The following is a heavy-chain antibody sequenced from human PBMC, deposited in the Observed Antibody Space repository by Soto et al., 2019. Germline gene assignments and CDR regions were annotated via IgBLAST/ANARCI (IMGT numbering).Heavy chain of an antibody. CDR3: ARDRATDHYFYFDY. V-gene: IGHV1-69*01. D-gene: IGHD5-12*01. J-gene: IGHJ4*02. CDR1: GGTFSSYA. Sequence: QVQLVQSGAEVKKPGSSVKVSCKASGGTFSSYAISWVRQAPGQGLEWMGGTIPIFGTANYAQKFQGRVTITADESTSTAYMELSSLRSEDTAVYYCARDRATDHYFYFDYWGQGTLVTVSS. CDR2: TIPIFGTA.